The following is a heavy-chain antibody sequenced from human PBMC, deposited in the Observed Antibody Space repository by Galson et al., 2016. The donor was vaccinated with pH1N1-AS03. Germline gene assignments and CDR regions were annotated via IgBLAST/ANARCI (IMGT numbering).Heavy chain of an antibody. V-gene: IGHV4-59*11. CDR2: IYYSGST. D-gene: IGHD3-10*01. CDR3: ARGLYASGTSLNY. CDR1: GVSTRSHY. Sequence: TLSLTCTVSGVSTRSHYWSWIRQPPGKGLEWIGYIYYSGSTNYNPSLKSRVTISVDTSKNQFSLKLTSMTAADTAVYYCARGLYASGTSLNYWGPGNLVTVSS. J-gene: IGHJ4*02.